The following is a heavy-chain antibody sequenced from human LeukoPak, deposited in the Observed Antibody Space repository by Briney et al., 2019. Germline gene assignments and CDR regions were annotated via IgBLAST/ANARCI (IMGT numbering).Heavy chain of an antibody. Sequence: QAGGSLRLSCAASGFTFSSYAMSWVRQAPGKGLEWVSAISGSGGSTYYADSVKGRFTISRDNSKNTLYLQMNSLRVEDTAIYYCTIQCGGSSCRLPDVWGQGTTVTVSS. D-gene: IGHD2-15*01. CDR3: TIQCGGSSCRLPDV. CDR1: GFTFSSYA. V-gene: IGHV3-23*01. CDR2: ISGSGGST. J-gene: IGHJ6*02.